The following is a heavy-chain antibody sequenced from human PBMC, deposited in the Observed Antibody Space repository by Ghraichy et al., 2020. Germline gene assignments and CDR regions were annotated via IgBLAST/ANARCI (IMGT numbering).Heavy chain of an antibody. D-gene: IGHD7-27*01. CDR3: ARGDLTGISYYFDY. V-gene: IGHV4-59*01. CDR2: IYYSGST. J-gene: IGHJ4*02. Sequence: SETLSLTCTVSGGSISSYYWSWIRQPPGKGLEWIGYIYYSGSTNYNPSLKSRVTISVDMSKNQFSLKLSSVTAAATAVYYCARGDLTGISYYFDYWGQGTLVTVSS. CDR1: GGSISSYY.